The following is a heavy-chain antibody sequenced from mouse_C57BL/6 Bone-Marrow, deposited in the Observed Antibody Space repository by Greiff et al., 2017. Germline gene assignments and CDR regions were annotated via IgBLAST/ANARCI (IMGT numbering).Heavy chain of an antibody. J-gene: IGHJ2*01. Sequence: VQLQQSGPELVKPGASVKISCKASGYSFTGYYMNWVKQSPEKSLEWIGELNPSTGGTTYNQKFKAKATLTVDKSSSTAYMQHNSLTSEDCAVYYSARKDGSSPYYFDYWGQGTTLTVSS. V-gene: IGHV1-42*01. CDR2: LNPSTGGT. CDR3: ARKDGSSPYYFDY. D-gene: IGHD1-1*01. CDR1: GYSFTGYY.